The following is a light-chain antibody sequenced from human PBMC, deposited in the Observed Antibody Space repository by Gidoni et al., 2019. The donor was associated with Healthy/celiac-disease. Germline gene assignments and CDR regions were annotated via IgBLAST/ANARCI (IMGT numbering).Light chain of an antibody. CDR1: QGSSNY. Sequence: DIQMTQSPSSLSASVGDRVSITCRESQGSSNYLAWYQQKPGKVPKLLIYAASTLQSGVPSRVSGSGSGTDFTLTISSLQPEDVATYYCQKYNSAPRTFGQGTKVEIK. J-gene: IGKJ1*01. V-gene: IGKV1-27*01. CDR3: QKYNSAPRT. CDR2: AAS.